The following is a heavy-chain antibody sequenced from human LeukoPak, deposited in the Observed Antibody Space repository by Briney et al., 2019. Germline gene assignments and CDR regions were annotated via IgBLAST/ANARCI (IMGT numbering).Heavy chain of an antibody. Sequence: EAGGSLRLSCEASGFTFSSYEMNWVRQAPGKGLEWVSYISRSSSTIYYADSVKGRFTISRDNSKNTLYLQMNSLRGEDTAVYYCARGGSYLSAFDIWGQGTMVTVSS. D-gene: IGHD1-26*01. V-gene: IGHV3-48*01. CDR1: GFTFSSYE. CDR2: ISRSSSTI. J-gene: IGHJ3*02. CDR3: ARGGSYLSAFDI.